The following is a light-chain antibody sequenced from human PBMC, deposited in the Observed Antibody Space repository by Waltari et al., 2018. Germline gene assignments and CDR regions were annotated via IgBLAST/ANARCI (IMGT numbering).Light chain of an antibody. V-gene: IGLV1-40*01. CDR1: SSNIGAGFD. J-gene: IGLJ2*01. CDR2: DNS. CDR3: QSYDNSLSGSKV. Sequence: QSVLTQPPSVSGAPGQRVTISCTGSSSNIGAGFDVQWSQQRPGTAPIPLIYDNSDRPSGVPDRFSGSKSGTSASLAITGLQADDEADYYCQSYDNSLSGSKVFGGGTKLTVL.